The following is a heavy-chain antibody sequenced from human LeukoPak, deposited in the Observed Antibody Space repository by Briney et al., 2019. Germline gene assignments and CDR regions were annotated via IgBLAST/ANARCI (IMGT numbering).Heavy chain of an antibody. V-gene: IGHV4-4*07. D-gene: IGHD7-27*01. CDR2: IYTSGST. CDR3: ARESRRTGDFDY. Sequence: SETLSLTCTGSGGSISSYYWSWIRQPAGKGLEWIGRIYTSGSTNYNPSLKSRVTMSVDTSKNQFSLKLSSVTAADTAVYYCARESRRTGDFDYWGQGTLVTVSS. CDR1: GGSISSYY. J-gene: IGHJ4*02.